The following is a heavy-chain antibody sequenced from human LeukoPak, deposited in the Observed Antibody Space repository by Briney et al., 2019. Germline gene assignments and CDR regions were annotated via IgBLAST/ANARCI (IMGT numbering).Heavy chain of an antibody. CDR2: ISAYNGNT. D-gene: IGHD1-26*01. V-gene: IGHV1-18*01. J-gene: IGHJ4*02. CDR3: ARDRVGGSYYRALDD. CDR1: GYTFTSYG. Sequence: ASVKVSCKASGYTFTSYGISWVRQAPGQGLEWMGWISAYNGNTNYAQKLQGRVTMTTDTSTSTAYMELRSLRSDDTAVYYCARDRVGGSYYRALDDWGQGTLVTVSS.